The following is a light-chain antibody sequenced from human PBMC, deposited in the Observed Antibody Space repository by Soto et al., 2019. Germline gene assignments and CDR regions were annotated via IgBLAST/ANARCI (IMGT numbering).Light chain of an antibody. CDR3: QKYNRYSWT. V-gene: IGKV1-5*01. J-gene: IGKJ1*01. CDR2: DAS. Sequence: DIQMTQSPSTLSSSVGDIVTITRRASQSISSWLAWYQQKPGKAPKLRIYDASSLESGVPSTFSGSGSGTEFTRPSSSLQPDDLATYYCQKYNRYSWTSGQGTKGAI. CDR1: QSISSW.